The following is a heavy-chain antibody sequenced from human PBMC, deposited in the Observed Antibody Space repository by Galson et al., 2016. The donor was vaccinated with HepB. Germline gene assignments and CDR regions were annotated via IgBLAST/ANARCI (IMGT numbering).Heavy chain of an antibody. CDR3: ARTMVSLYYITS. CDR2: ISASGGST. CDR1: GFTFSSYA. J-gene: IGHJ4*02. V-gene: IGHV3-23*01. Sequence: SLRLSCAASGFTFSSYAMSWVRQAPGKGLEWVSGISASGGSTYYAESVKDRFTISRDDSKNTLYLQMNSLRAEDTAVYFCARTMVSLYYITSWGQGTLVTVSS. D-gene: IGHD4/OR15-4a*01.